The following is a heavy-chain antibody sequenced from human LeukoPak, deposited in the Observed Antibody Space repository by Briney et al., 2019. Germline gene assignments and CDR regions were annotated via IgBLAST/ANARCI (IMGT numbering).Heavy chain of an antibody. D-gene: IGHD3-10*01. V-gene: IGHV4-4*07. CDR1: GGSINSYY. CDR2: IYTTGNT. Sequence: SETLSLTCSVSGGSINSYYWGCVRQPAGKGLEWIGRIYTTGNTNYSPSLKGRLSISLDTSKNQMSLIIAYVTAADKAVYYSGRQGYTASYYLVDYWSPGTLVTVSS. CDR3: GRQGYTASYYLVDY. J-gene: IGHJ4*02.